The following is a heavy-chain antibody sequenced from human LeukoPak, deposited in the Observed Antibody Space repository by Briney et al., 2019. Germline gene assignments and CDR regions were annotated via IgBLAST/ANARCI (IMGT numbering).Heavy chain of an antibody. J-gene: IGHJ3*02. CDR2: ISGSSSTI. D-gene: IGHD3-22*01. CDR1: GFTFSSYS. Sequence: GGSLRLSCAASGFTFSSYSMNWVRQAPGKGLEWVSYISGSSSTIYYADSVKGRFTISRDNAKNSLYLQMNSLRAEDTAVYYCQRDCSGYYYKSGAFDIWGQGTMVTVSS. V-gene: IGHV3-48*01. CDR3: QRDCSGYYYKSGAFDI.